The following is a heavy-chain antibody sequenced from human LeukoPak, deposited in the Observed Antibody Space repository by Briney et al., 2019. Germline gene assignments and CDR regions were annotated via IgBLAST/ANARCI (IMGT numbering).Heavy chain of an antibody. V-gene: IGHV3-30-3*01. CDR1: RFTFSTYA. CDR3: AKDGKRCLEWLLYQYYFDY. D-gene: IGHD3-3*01. CDR2: ITYDGTNK. J-gene: IGHJ4*02. Sequence: GGSLRLSCAVSRFTFSTYAIHWVRQPPGKGLEWVAVITYDGTNKYYADSVKGRFTISRDNSKNTLYLQMNSLRAEDTAVDYGAKDGKRCLEWLLYQYYFDYWGQGTLVTVSS.